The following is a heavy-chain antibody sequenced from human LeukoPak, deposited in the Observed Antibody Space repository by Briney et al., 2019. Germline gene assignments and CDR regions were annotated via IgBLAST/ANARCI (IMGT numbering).Heavy chain of an antibody. V-gene: IGHV4-59*08. D-gene: IGHD6-19*01. J-gene: IGHJ3*02. CDR1: GGSISTYY. Sequence: KPSETLSLTCTVSGGSISTYYWSWIRQPPGKGLEWIGNVYYSGSTNYNPSLKSRVTISVETSKNHFSLKLSSVTAADTAIYYCARPYSSGWRGALDIWGQGTMVTVS. CDR3: ARPYSSGWRGALDI. CDR2: VYYSGST.